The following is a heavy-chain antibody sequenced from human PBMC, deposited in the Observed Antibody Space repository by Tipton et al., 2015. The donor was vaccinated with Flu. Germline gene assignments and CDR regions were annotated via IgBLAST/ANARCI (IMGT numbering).Heavy chain of an antibody. D-gene: IGHD6-19*01. J-gene: IGHJ5*02. CDR1: GYSFTSYW. CDR3: ARDGLGYSSGWYGYNWFDP. CDR2: IYPGDSDT. Sequence: MQLVQSGAEVKKPGESLKISCKGSGYSFTSYWIGWVRQMPGKGLEWMGIIYPGDSDTRYSPSFQGQVTISADKSISTAYLQWSSLKASDTAMYYSARDGLGYSSGWYGYNWFDPWGQGTLVTVSS. V-gene: IGHV5-51*01.